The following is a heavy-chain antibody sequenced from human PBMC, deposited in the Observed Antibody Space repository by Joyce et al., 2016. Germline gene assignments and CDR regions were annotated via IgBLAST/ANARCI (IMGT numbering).Heavy chain of an antibody. CDR1: GFSFSGYW. CDR3: ARDGSSWSTSDY. CDR2: IKYGGSEK. Sequence: EVQLVESGGGLVQPGGSLRLSCAASGFSFSGYWMTWMRQAPGKGLEWVANIKYGGSEKKYVDSVKGRFTISRDDAKNSLYLQMDSLRVEDTAVYYCARDGSSWSTSDYWGQGTLVTVSS. V-gene: IGHV3-7*01. D-gene: IGHD6-13*01. J-gene: IGHJ4*02.